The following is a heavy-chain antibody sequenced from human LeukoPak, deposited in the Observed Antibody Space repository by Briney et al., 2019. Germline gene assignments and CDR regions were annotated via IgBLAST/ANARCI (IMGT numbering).Heavy chain of an antibody. CDR2: ISSSSSYT. V-gene: IGHV3-11*06. CDR1: GVTFSDYY. J-gene: IGHJ3*02. CDR3: ARPQLLWFGEGGAFDI. D-gene: IGHD3-10*01. Sequence: GGSLRLSCAASGVTFSDYYMSWIRQAPGKGLEWASYISSSSSYTNYADSVKGRFTISRDNAKNSLYLQMNSLRAEDTAVYYCARPQLLWFGEGGAFDIWGQGTMVTVSS.